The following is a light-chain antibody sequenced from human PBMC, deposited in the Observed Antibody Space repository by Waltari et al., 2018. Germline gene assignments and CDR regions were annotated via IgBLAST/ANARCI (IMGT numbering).Light chain of an antibody. J-gene: IGKJ1*01. V-gene: IGKV3-20*01. CDR2: DAS. Sequence: EILLTQSPGTLSLSPWETATLSCRASQSVSRALVWYQQKPGQAPRLLIYDASRRAPGIPDRFSGSGSGTDFSLTISRLEPEDFAVYYCQKYERLPATFGQGTKVEIK. CDR3: QKYERLPAT. CDR1: QSVSRA.